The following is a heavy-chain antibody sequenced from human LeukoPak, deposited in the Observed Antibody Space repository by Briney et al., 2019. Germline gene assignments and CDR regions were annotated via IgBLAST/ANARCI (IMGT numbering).Heavy chain of an antibody. J-gene: IGHJ4*02. CDR1: GFTFSNYG. CDR2: ISGSGGTT. Sequence: GGSLRLSCAASGFTFSNYGMSWVRQAPGKGLEWVSGISGSGGTTYYPDSVKGRFSISRDNSKNTLYLQMNSLRAEDTALYYCAKDVAGSGSYGFGFWGQGTLVTVSS. D-gene: IGHD3-10*01. V-gene: IGHV3-23*01. CDR3: AKDVAGSGSYGFGF.